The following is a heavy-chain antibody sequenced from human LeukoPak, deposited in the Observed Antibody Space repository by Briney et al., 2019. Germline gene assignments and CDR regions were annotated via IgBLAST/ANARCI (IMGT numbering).Heavy chain of an antibody. CDR2: ICNSGST. CDR1: GRFINNYY. D-gene: IGHD3-22*01. J-gene: IGHJ5*02. Sequence: PSETLSLICSVWGRFINNYYWSWLRKPAGKGLEWLGRICNSGSTNYNPSLKSRVTMSLDTSKNQFSLKLSSVTAADTAVYYCARDSGEWYDSSGYYGWFDPWGQGTLVSVST. V-gene: IGHV4-4*07. CDR3: ARDSGEWYDSSGYYGWFDP.